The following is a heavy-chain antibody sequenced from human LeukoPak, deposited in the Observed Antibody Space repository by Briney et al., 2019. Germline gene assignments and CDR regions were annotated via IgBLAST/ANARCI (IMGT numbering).Heavy chain of an antibody. CDR2: INKDGSVT. CDR1: GVTVSSNY. Sequence: GGSLRLSCAASGVTVSSNYMSWVRQAPGKGLVWVSRINKDGSVTDYAESVKGRFSISRDNAKNTLYLQMNSLRVEDTAIYYCVKVRGRARVGYFDYWGQGTLVTVSS. V-gene: IGHV3-74*01. J-gene: IGHJ4*02. D-gene: IGHD1-26*01. CDR3: VKVRGRARVGYFDY.